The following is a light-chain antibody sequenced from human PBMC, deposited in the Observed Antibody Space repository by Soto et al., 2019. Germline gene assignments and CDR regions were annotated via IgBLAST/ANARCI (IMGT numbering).Light chain of an antibody. CDR3: QQYNTYPWT. CDR2: KAS. J-gene: IGKJ1*01. V-gene: IGKV1-5*03. CDR1: QSISNY. Sequence: DIQMTQSPSSLSASVGDRVTITCRASQSISNYLNWYQQKPGKAPKLLIYKASSLQSGVPSRFSGSGSGTEFTLTISSLQPDDFATYYCQQYNTYPWTFGQGTQVEIK.